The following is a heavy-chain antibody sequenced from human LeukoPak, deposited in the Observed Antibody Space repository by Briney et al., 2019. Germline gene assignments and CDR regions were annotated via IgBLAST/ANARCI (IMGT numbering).Heavy chain of an antibody. CDR1: GFTFSSYW. D-gene: IGHD1-26*01. J-gene: IGHJ4*02. CDR2: IKQDGSEK. V-gene: IGHV3-7*01. CDR3: ARDHRVAGATGSSDY. Sequence: GGSLRLSCAASGFTFSSYWMSWVRQAPGKGLEWVANIKQDGSEKHYVDSVKGRFTISRDNAKNSLYLQMNSLRAEDTAVYYCARDHRVAGATGSSDYWGQGTLVTASS.